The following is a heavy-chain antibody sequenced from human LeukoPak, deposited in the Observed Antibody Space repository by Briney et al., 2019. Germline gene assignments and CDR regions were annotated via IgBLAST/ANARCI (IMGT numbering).Heavy chain of an antibody. CDR3: ARLMVRGVADAFDI. V-gene: IGHV4-34*01. D-gene: IGHD3-10*01. J-gene: IGHJ3*02. CDR2: INHSGST. CDR1: GFTFNSYA. Sequence: PGGSLRLSCAASGFTFNSYAMSWIRQPPGKGLEWIGEINHSGSTNYNPSLKSRVTISVDTSKNQFSLKLSSVTAADTAVYYCARLMVRGVADAFDIWGQGTMVTVSS.